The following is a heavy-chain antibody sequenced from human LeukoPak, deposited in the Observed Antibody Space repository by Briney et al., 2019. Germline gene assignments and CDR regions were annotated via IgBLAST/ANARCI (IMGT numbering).Heavy chain of an antibody. CDR1: GFTFTSHS. Sequence: GGSLRLSCVASGFTFTSHSLSWVRQAPGKGLEWVSAISGSGGSTYYADSVKGRFTISRDNSRDTLYLQMNSLRAEDTAVYYCAKGYYDYVWGSYYFDYWGQGTLVTVSS. V-gene: IGHV3-23*01. J-gene: IGHJ4*02. CDR3: AKGYYDYVWGSYYFDY. CDR2: ISGSGGST. D-gene: IGHD3-16*01.